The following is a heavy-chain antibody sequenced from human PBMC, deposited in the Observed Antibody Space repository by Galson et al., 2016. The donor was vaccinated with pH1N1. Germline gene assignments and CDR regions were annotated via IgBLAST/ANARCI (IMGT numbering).Heavy chain of an antibody. CDR3: AMPECSSPSCNGYLFDP. Sequence: SVKVSCKASGGTFSTYAISWVRQAPGQGLEWMGGIMPMFDTSNYAQKFQGRVTITADKPTSTGYMELSSLTSEDTAVYYCAMPECSSPSCNGYLFDPWGQGILVTVSS. CDR1: GGTFSTYA. J-gene: IGHJ5*02. CDR2: IMPMFDTS. V-gene: IGHV1-69*06. D-gene: IGHD2-2*01.